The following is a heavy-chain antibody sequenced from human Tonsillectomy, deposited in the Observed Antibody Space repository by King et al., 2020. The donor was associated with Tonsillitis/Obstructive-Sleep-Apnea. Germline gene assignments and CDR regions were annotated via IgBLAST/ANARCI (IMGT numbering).Heavy chain of an antibody. CDR3: GRDRSRNYYMGALDT. CDR2: ISGDSRTI. CDR1: GFTFSNYN. Sequence: VQLVESGGGLMRPGGSLRLTCAASGFTFSNYNMDWVRQAPGEGLEWVAYISGDSRTIHYAGSVKGRFTVSRDNAKNPLYLQMNSLRDVDTALYYCGRDRSRNYYMGALDTWGQGTMVTVSS. J-gene: IGHJ3*02. V-gene: IGHV3-48*02. D-gene: IGHD2-2*01.